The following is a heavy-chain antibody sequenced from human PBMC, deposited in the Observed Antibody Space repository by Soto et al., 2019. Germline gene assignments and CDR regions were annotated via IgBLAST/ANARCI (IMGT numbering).Heavy chain of an antibody. J-gene: IGHJ5*02. D-gene: IGHD2-15*01. CDR3: ASSSLGYCSGGSCYSGGP. CDR1: GGTFSSYT. V-gene: IGHV1-69*02. Sequence: QVQLVQSGAEVQKPGSSVKVSCKASGGTFSSYTISWVRQAPGQGLEWMGRIIPILGIANYAQKFQGRVTITADKSTSTAYMELSSLRSEDTAVYYCASSSLGYCSGGSCYSGGPWGQGTLVTVSS. CDR2: IIPILGIA.